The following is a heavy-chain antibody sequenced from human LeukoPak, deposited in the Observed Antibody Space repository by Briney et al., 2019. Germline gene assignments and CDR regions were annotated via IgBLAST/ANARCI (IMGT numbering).Heavy chain of an antibody. CDR2: ISGSGGST. CDR3: AKGEQRGYSGYDWVDY. J-gene: IGHJ4*02. Sequence: GGSLRLSCAASGFTFSSYAMSWVRQAPGKGLEGVSAISGSGGSTYYADSVKGRFTISRDNSKNTLYLQMNSLRAEDTAVYYCAKGEQRGYSGYDWVDYWGQGTLVTVSS. D-gene: IGHD5-12*01. V-gene: IGHV3-23*01. CDR1: GFTFSSYA.